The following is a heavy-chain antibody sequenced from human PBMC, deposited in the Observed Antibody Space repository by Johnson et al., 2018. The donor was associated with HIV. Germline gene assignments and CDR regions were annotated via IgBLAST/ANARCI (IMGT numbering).Heavy chain of an antibody. CDR3: AKKALGDVDAFDI. V-gene: IGHV3-30*02. CDR2: IRYDGSNK. D-gene: IGHD2-21*02. Sequence: QMQLVESGGGVVRPGGSLRLSCAASGFTFHDYGMTWVRQAPGKGLEWVAFIRYDGSNKYYGDSVKGRFTISRDNSKNTLFLQMNSLRAEDTAVYYCAKKALGDVDAFDIWGQGTMVIVSS. J-gene: IGHJ3*02. CDR1: GFTFHDYG.